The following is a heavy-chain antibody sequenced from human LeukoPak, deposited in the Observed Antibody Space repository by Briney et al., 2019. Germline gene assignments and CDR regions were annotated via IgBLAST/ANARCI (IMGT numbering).Heavy chain of an antibody. Sequence: SETLSLTCAVYGGSFSGYYWSWIRQPPGKGLEWIGEINHSGSTNYNPSLKSRVTISVDTSMNQFSLKLSSVTAADTAVYYCGRRVLLWFGLGSWGQGTLVTVSS. CDR1: GGSFSGYY. CDR2: INHSGST. J-gene: IGHJ4*02. CDR3: GRRVLLWFGLGS. V-gene: IGHV4-34*01. D-gene: IGHD3-10*01.